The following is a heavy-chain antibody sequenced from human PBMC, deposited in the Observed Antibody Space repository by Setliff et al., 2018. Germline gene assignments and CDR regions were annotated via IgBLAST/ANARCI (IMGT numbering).Heavy chain of an antibody. V-gene: IGHV4-38-2*02. CDR3: AKHRSYFDY. CDR2: IYHSGGT. CDR1: GYSISNDYF. J-gene: IGHJ4*02. Sequence: SETLSLTCTVSGYSISNDYFWGWIRQPPGKGLEWIGSIYHSGGTSYYPSLKSRVTISVDTSKNQFSLNLSSVTAADTAVYYCAKHRSYFDYWGQGTMVTVST.